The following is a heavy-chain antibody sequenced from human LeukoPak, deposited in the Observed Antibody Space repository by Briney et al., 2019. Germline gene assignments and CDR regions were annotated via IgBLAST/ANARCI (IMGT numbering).Heavy chain of an antibody. V-gene: IGHV1-46*01. CDR3: ARDHLQLGRDILTGYYYFDY. Sequence: GASVKVSCKASGYTFTSYGISWVRQAPGQGLEWMGIINPSGGSTSYAQKFQGRVTMTRDTSTGTVYMELSSLRSEDTAVYYCARDHLQLGRDILTGYYYFDYWGQGTLVTVSS. CDR1: GYTFTSYG. D-gene: IGHD3-9*01. CDR2: INPSGGST. J-gene: IGHJ4*02.